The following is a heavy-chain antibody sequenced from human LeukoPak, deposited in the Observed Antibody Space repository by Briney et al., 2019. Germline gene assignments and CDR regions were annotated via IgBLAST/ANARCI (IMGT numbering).Heavy chain of an antibody. CDR3: ATSPYSRRNDY. CDR2: ISSSSSTI. D-gene: IGHD6-13*01. J-gene: IGHJ4*02. CDR1: GFTFSSYE. V-gene: IGHV3-48*03. Sequence: GGSLRLSCAASGFTFSSYEMNWVRQAPGKELEWVSYISSSSSTIYYADYVKGRFTISRDNAKNSLYLQMNSLRAEDRAVYYGATSPYSRRNDYWGQGTLVTVSS.